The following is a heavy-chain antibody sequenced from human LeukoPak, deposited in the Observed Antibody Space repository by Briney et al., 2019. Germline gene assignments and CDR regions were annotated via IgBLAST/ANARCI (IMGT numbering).Heavy chain of an antibody. CDR1: GFTFSGYE. CDR3: ARVGGSVLGLDV. J-gene: IGHJ6*02. D-gene: IGHD3-10*01. V-gene: IGHV3-48*03. Sequence: GGSLRLSCAASGFTFSGYEINWVRQAPGKGLEWVSQISGSDKTIYKADSVKGRFTVSTDNAKKSAYLQMNSLRAADTGVYYCARVGGSVLGLDVWGQGTTVIVSS. CDR2: ISGSDKTI.